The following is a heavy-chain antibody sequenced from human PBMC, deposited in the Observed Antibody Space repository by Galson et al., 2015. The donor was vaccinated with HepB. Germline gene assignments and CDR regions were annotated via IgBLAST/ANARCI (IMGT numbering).Heavy chain of an antibody. CDR1: GYTFTSYD. Sequence: SVKVSCKASGYTFTSYDINWVRQATGQGLEWMGWMNPNSGNTGYAQKFQGRVTMTRNTSISTAYMELSSLRSEDTAVYYCAFGSSSSIPFDYWGQGTLVTVSS. V-gene: IGHV1-8*01. CDR2: MNPNSGNT. J-gene: IGHJ4*02. D-gene: IGHD6-6*01. CDR3: AFGSSSSIPFDY.